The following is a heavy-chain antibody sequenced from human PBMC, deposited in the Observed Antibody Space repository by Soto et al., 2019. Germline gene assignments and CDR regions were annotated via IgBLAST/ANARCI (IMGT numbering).Heavy chain of an antibody. J-gene: IGHJ4*02. CDR2: INHSGST. CDR1: GGTFSGYY. V-gene: IGHV4-34*01. Sequence: QVQLEQWGAGLLEPSGTLSLTCAVYGGTFSGYYWSWIRQPPGKGMEWIGDINHSGSTNYNPSLKSRVTMSVDTSKNQFSLKLRSVTAADTAVYYCARVDPGYSGIGDYWGPGNSVTVSS. D-gene: IGHD6-13*01. CDR3: ARVDPGYSGIGDY.